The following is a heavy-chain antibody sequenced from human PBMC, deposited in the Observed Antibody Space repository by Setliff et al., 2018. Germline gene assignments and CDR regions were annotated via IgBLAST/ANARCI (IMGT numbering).Heavy chain of an antibody. D-gene: IGHD1-26*01. Sequence: ASVKVSCKASGYTFVNYGINWVRQAPGQGLEWVGWIKTFSFKANYAQKFQDRVTITTDTSTTTVHMELRGLRFDDTATYYCARFRVSSGGYNYYTMDVWGQGTTGTVS. CDR1: GYTFVNYG. J-gene: IGHJ6*02. V-gene: IGHV1-18*01. CDR2: IKTFSFKA. CDR3: ARFRVSSGGYNYYTMDV.